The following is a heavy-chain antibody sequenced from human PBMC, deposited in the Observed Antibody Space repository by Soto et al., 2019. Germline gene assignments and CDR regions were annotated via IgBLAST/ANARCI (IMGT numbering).Heavy chain of an antibody. Sequence: QVQLVQSGAEVKKPGASVKVSCKVSGYTLTELSMHWVRQAPGXXXEWMGGFDPEDGETIYAQKFQGRVTMTEDTSTDTAYMELSSLRSEDTAVYYCATEPPNCSGGCNWFDPWGQGTLVTVSS. CDR2: FDPEDGET. CDR1: GYTLTELS. J-gene: IGHJ5*02. D-gene: IGHD2-15*01. CDR3: ATEPPNCSGGCNWFDP. V-gene: IGHV1-24*01.